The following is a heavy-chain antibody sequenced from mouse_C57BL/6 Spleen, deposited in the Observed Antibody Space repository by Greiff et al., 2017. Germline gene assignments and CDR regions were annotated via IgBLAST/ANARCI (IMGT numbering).Heavy chain of an antibody. Sequence: VQLQQSGAELVRPGASVTLSCKASGYTFTDYEMHWVKQTPVHGLEWIGAIDPETGGTAYNQKFKGKAILTADKSSSTAYMELRSLTSDDSAVYYCARGFAYWGQGTLVTVSA. CDR2: IDPETGGT. CDR3: ARGFAY. CDR1: GYTFTDYE. V-gene: IGHV1-15*01. J-gene: IGHJ3*01.